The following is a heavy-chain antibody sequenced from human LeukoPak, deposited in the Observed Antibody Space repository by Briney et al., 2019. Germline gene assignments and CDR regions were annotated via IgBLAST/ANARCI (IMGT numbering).Heavy chain of an antibody. CDR2: ISSSSTYI. CDR3: ARVGGAAYGGNSYRFDP. V-gene: IGHV3-21*01. D-gene: IGHD4-23*01. J-gene: IGHJ5*02. CDR1: GFTFSSYN. Sequence: PGGSLRLSCAASGFTFSSYNMNWVRQAPGKGLGWVSSISSSSTYIYYADSVKGRFTISRDNAKNSLYLQMNSLRAEDTAVYYCARVGGAAYGGNSYRFDPWGQGTLVTVSS.